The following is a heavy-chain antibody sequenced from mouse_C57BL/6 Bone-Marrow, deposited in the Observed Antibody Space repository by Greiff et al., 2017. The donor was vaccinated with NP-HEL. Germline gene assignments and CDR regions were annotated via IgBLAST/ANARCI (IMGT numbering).Heavy chain of an antibody. J-gene: IGHJ2*01. Sequence: QQSCKASGYTFTSYWMHWVKQRPGRGLEWIGRIDPNSGGTKYNEKFKSKATLTVDKPSSTAYMQRSSLTSEDSEVYYWARAYDYPFEDWGKGTTVTAST. V-gene: IGHV1-72*01. CDR1: GYTFTSYW. D-gene: IGHD2-4*01. CDR2: IDPNSGGT. CDR3: ARAYDYPFED.